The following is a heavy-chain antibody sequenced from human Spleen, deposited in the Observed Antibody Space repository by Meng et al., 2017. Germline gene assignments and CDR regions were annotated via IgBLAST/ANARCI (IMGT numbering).Heavy chain of an antibody. CDR3: ARVPAAGSWFNP. CDR2: IIPILGIA. V-gene: IGHV1-69*02. D-gene: IGHD6-13*01. J-gene: IGHJ5*02. Sequence: QGQVGQSGACVKKAGSLVNASCKASGGTFSSYTISWVRQAPGQGLEWMGRIIPILGIANYAQKVQGRVTITADKSTSTAYMELSSLRSEDTAVYYCARVPAAGSWFNPWGQGTLVTVSS. CDR1: GGTFSSYT.